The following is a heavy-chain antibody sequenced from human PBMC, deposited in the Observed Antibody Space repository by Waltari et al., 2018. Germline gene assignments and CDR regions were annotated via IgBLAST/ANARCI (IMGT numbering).Heavy chain of an antibody. D-gene: IGHD6-13*01. V-gene: IGHV1-69*13. CDR3: AREKTGIAAAGDYYYYGMDV. CDR2: IIPIFGTA. Sequence: QVQLVQSGAEVKKPGSSVKVSCKASGGTFSSYAISWVRQAPGHGLGWMGGIIPIFGTANYAQKFQGRVTITADESTSTAYRELSSLRSEDTAVYYCAREKTGIAAAGDYYYYGMDVWGQGTTVTVSS. J-gene: IGHJ6*02. CDR1: GGTFSSYA.